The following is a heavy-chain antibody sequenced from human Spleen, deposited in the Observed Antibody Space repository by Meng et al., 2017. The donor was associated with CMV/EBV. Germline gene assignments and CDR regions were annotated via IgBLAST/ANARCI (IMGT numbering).Heavy chain of an antibody. CDR3: AKGATDCSSTSCYNFDY. D-gene: IGHD2-2*01. Sequence: FTFSSYGMHWVRQAPGKGLEWVAVIWYDGSNKYYAGSVKGRFTISRDNSKNTLYLQMNSLRAEDTAVYYCAKGATDCSSTSCYNFDYWGQGTLVTVSS. J-gene: IGHJ4*02. V-gene: IGHV3-33*06. CDR1: FTFSSYG. CDR2: IWYDGSNK.